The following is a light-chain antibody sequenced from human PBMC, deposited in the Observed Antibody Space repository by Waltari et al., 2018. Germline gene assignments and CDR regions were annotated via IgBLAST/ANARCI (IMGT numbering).Light chain of an antibody. J-gene: IGKJ4*01. CDR2: DAS. CDR1: QTVSKNY. CDR3: QQCAISPLT. Sequence: EIVLTQSPDTLSLSPGERATLSCRASQTVSKNYLAWYQQKPGQAPRLLIDDASNRDTGIPDRFSGSGSGTDFTLTISRLEPEDFAVYYCQQCAISPLTFGGGTKVEI. V-gene: IGKV3-20*01.